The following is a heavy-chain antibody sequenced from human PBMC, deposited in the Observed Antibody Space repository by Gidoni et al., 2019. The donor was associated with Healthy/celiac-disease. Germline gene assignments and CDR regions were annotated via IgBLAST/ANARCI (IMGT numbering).Heavy chain of an antibody. CDR1: GYTFTGYY. V-gene: IGHV1-2*02. J-gene: IGHJ5*02. Sequence: QVQLVQSGPEVTKPGASVQVSCTASGYTFTGYYMHWVRQDPGQGLEWMGWINNNSGGTNYEQKFQGRVTMTRDKSISTAYMELSRRRSDDKAVYYCARDKGNWFDPWGQGTLVTVSS. CDR3: ARDKGNWFDP. CDR2: INNNSGGT.